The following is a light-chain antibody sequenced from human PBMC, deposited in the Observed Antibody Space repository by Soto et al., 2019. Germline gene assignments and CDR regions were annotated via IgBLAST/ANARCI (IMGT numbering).Light chain of an antibody. V-gene: IGLV2-8*01. CDR3: SSYAGSDNYV. CDR1: SSDVGGYDY. CDR2: EVT. J-gene: IGLJ1*01. Sequence: QLVLTQPPSASGSPGQSVTISCAGTSSDVGGYDYVSWYQQHPGKAPKLIIYEVTKRPSGVPDRFSGSKSGNTASLTVSGLQAEDGAAYYCSSYAGSDNYVFGTGTKLTVL.